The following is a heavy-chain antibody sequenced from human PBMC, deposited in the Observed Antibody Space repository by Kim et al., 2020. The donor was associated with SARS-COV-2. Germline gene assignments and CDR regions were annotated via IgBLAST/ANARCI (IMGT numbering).Heavy chain of an antibody. J-gene: IGHJ4*02. Sequence: SETLSLTCIVSGGSISSSGYYWGWIRQPPGRGLEWIGSIYYSWNTYYNPSLKSRVTISVDTSKNQFSLKLSSVTAADTAVFYCARRSNTGNYYDYWGQGTLVTVSS. CDR2: IYYSWNT. V-gene: IGHV4-39*01. D-gene: IGHD1-26*01. CDR1: GGSISSSGYY. CDR3: ARRSNTGNYYDY.